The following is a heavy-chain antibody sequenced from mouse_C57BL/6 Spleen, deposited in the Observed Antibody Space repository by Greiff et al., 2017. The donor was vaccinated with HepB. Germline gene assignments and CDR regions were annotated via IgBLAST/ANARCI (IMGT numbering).Heavy chain of an antibody. J-gene: IGHJ4*01. CDR2: ISSGSSTI. Sequence: EVMLVESGGGLVKPGGSLKLSCAASGFTFSDYGMHWVHQAPEKGLEWVAYISSGSSTIYYADTVKGRFTISRDNAKNTLFLQMTSLRSEDTAMYYCARGNYDYDGGQGYAMDYWGQGTSVTVSS. CDR1: GFTFSDYG. D-gene: IGHD2-4*01. V-gene: IGHV5-17*01. CDR3: ARGNYDYDGGQGYAMDY.